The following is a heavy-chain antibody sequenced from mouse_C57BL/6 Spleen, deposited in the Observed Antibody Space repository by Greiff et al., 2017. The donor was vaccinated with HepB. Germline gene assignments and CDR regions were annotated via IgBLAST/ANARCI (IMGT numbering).Heavy chain of an antibody. Sequence: EVKLVESGGGLVQPGGSLKLSCAASGFTFSDYYMYWVRQTPEKRLEWVAYISNGGGSTYYPDTVKGRFTISRDNAKNTLYLQMSRLKSEDTAMYYCARHKGDAFDYWGQGTTLTVSS. CDR2: ISNGGGST. V-gene: IGHV5-12*01. CDR1: GFTFSDYY. CDR3: ARHKGDAFDY. J-gene: IGHJ2*01.